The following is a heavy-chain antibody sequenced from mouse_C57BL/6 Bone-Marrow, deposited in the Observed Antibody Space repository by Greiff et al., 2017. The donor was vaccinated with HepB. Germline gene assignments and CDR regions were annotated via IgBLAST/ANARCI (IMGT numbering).Heavy chain of an antibody. J-gene: IGHJ2*01. V-gene: IGHV5-4*02. CDR3: ARDRGNGRGFDY. Sequence: VQRVESGGGLVKPGGSLKLSCAASGFTFSDYYMYWVRQTPEKRLEWVATISDGGSYTYYPDSVKGRFTISRDNAKNNLYLQMSSLKSEDTAMYYCARDRGNGRGFDYWGQGTTLTVSS. D-gene: IGHD1-1*01. CDR2: ISDGGSYT. CDR1: GFTFSDYY.